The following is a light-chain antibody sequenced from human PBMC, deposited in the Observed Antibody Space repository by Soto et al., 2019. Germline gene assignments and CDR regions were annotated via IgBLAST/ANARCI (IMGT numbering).Light chain of an antibody. CDR1: SSDVGAYNY. Sequence: QSALAQPASVSGSPGQSITISCTGTSSDVGAYNYVSWYHQHHPGKAPELIIYDGTDRPSGVSTRFSGSKSGNTASLTISGLQAEDEGDYYCSSYTTIKTVIFGGGTKLTVL. V-gene: IGLV2-14*01. CDR2: DGT. J-gene: IGLJ2*01. CDR3: SSYTTIKTVI.